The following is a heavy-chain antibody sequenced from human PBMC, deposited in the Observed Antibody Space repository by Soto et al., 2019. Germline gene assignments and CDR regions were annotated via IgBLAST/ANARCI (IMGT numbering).Heavy chain of an antibody. V-gene: IGHV1-69*06. D-gene: IGHD5-12*01. CDR1: GGTFSSYA. CDR3: ARASSRDGYNFGFDY. J-gene: IGHJ4*02. CDR2: IIPIFGTA. Sequence: EASVKVSCKASGGTFSSYAISWVRQAPGQGLEWMGGIIPIFGTANYAQKFQGRVTITADKSTSTAYMELSSLRSEDTAVYYCARASSRDGYNFGFDYWGQGTLVTVSS.